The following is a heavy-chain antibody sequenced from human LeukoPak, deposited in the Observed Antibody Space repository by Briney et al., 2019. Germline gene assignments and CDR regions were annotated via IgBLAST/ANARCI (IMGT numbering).Heavy chain of an antibody. CDR1: GFTFSSYS. V-gene: IGHV3-21*01. CDR2: ISSSSSYI. D-gene: IGHD6-19*01. CDR3: ARDHLGSPVAGDEE. Sequence: GGSLRLSCAASGFTFSSYSMNWVRQAPGKGLEWVSSISSSSSYIYYADSVKGRFTISRDNAKNSLYLQMNSLRAEDTAVYYCARDHLGSPVAGDEEWGQGTLVTASS. J-gene: IGHJ4*02.